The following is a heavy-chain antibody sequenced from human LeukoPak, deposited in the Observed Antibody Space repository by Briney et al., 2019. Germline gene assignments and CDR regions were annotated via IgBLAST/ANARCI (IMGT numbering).Heavy chain of an antibody. V-gene: IGHV3-23*01. CDR3: AKKRGTSGSRSDGFDI. CDR1: GFIFNNYD. J-gene: IGHJ3*02. CDR2: FSGSDTIT. Sequence: GESLRLSCEASGFIFNNYDLNWVRLAPGKGLDWVSTFSGSDTITYYADSVKGRFTISRDNSKNTLYLQMNSLRAEDTALYYCAKKRGTSGSRSDGFDIWGQGTMVTVSS. D-gene: IGHD3-10*01.